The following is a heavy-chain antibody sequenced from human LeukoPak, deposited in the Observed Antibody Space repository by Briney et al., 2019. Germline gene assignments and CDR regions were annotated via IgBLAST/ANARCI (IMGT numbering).Heavy chain of an antibody. J-gene: IGHJ4*02. Sequence: ASVKVSCKASGYTFTCYYMHWVRQAPGQGLEWMGWINPNSGGTNYAQKFQGRVTMTRDTSISTAYMELSRLRSDDTAVYYCARDRRIRNRNRSGYDSSGYYVSLGYWGQGTLVTVSS. CDR2: INPNSGGT. CDR3: ARDRRIRNRNRSGYDSSGYYVSLGY. V-gene: IGHV1-2*02. D-gene: IGHD3-22*01. CDR1: GYTFTCYY.